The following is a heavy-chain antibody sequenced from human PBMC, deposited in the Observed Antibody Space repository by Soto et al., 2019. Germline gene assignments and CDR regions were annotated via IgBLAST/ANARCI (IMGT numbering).Heavy chain of an antibody. Sequence: PSETLSLTCAVSGGSIISSNWWNWVRQPPGKGLEWIGEIYHSGSTYYKPSLKSRVAMSVDTSKNQFSLKLTSATAADTAVYYCARRDWSGSTSHFYFDYWGQGVLVTGSS. J-gene: IGHJ4*02. CDR1: GGSIISSNW. D-gene: IGHD3-9*01. CDR2: IYHSGST. V-gene: IGHV4-4*02. CDR3: ARRDWSGSTSHFYFDY.